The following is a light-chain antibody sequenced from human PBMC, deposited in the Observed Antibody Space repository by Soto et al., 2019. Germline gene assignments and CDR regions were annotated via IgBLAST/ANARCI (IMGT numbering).Light chain of an antibody. Sequence: EIKITQYLSTVFPSLQYTLSVTRLASQSVRGLLAWYQQKPGKAPRVLIYKASTLEIGVPSRFSGFGSGTEFTLAISSLQPEEFATYYCQQYDSYSRPTFGGGTKVDIK. V-gene: IGKV1-5*03. CDR2: KAS. CDR1: QSVRGL. J-gene: IGKJ4*01. CDR3: QQYDSYSRPT.